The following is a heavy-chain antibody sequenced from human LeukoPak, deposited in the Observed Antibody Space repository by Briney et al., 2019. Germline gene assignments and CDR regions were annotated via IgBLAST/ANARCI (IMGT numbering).Heavy chain of an antibody. Sequence: ASVKVSCKASGYTFTGYYMHWVRQAPGQGLEWMGWINPNSGGTNYAQKFQGRVTMTRDTSISTAYMELSRLRSDDTAVYYCASLRENTARDAFDIWGQGTMVTVSS. CDR1: GYTFTGYY. D-gene: IGHD5-18*01. J-gene: IGHJ3*02. CDR2: INPNSGGT. V-gene: IGHV1-2*02. CDR3: ASLRENTARDAFDI.